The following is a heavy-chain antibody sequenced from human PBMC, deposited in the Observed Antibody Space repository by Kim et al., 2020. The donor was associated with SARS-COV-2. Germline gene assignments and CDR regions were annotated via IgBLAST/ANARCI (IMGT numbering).Heavy chain of an antibody. CDR1: GYTFTGYY. D-gene: IGHD3-9*01. Sequence: ASVKVSCKASGYTFTGYYMHWVRQAPGQGLEWMGRINPNSGGTNYAQKFQGRVTMTRDTSISTAYMELSRLRSDDTAVYYCARDGSYYDILTGYYTKGYWFDPWGQGTLVTVSS. CDR2: INPNSGGT. CDR3: ARDGSYYDILTGYYTKGYWFDP. V-gene: IGHV1-2*06. J-gene: IGHJ5*02.